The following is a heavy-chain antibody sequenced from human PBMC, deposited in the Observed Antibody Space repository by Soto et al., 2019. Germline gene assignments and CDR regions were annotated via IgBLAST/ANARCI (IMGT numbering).Heavy chain of an antibody. CDR3: AGGAAADYFDY. CDR1: SGSISTYY. V-gene: IGHV4-4*07. Sequence: SETLSLTCTVSSGSISTYYWSWIRQPAGKGLEWIGRIYTSGNTLYNPSLKSRVTMSVDTSKNQFSLKLSSVTAADTAVYYCAGGAAADYFDYWGQGTLVTVSS. CDR2: IYTSGNT. J-gene: IGHJ4*02. D-gene: IGHD6-13*01.